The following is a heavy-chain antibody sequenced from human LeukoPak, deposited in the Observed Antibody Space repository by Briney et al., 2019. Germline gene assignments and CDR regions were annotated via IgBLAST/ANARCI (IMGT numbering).Heavy chain of an antibody. CDR2: ISGSGGST. CDR3: AKGQWLVEGFDY. CDR1: GFTFSSYA. Sequence: GGSLRLSCAASGFTFSSYAMSWVRQAPGKRLEWVSAISGSGGSTYYADSVKGRFTISRDNSKNTLYLQMNSLRAEDTAVYYCAKGQWLVEGFDYWGQGTLVTVSS. J-gene: IGHJ4*02. V-gene: IGHV3-23*01. D-gene: IGHD6-19*01.